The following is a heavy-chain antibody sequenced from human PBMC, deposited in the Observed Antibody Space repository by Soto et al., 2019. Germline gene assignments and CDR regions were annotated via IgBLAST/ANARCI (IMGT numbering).Heavy chain of an antibody. V-gene: IGHV1-46*01. CDR2: INPSGGST. CDR1: GYNFATYY. D-gene: IGHD5-12*01. J-gene: IGHJ6*02. CDR3: AREGGRWLQFYYYYGMDV. Sequence: ASVKVSCKASGYNFATYYMHWVRQAPGQRLEWMGIINPSGGSTNYSQKFQGRVTMTRDTSASTAYMELSSLRSEDTAVYYCAREGGRWLQFYYYYGMDVWGQGTTVTVSS.